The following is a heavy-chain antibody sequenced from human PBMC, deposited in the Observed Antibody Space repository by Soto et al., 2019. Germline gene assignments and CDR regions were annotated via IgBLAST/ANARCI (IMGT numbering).Heavy chain of an antibody. J-gene: IGHJ4*02. CDR2: ISYDGSNK. V-gene: IGHV3-30-3*01. D-gene: IGHD6-19*01. Sequence: QVQLVESGGGVVQPGRSLRLSCAASGFTFSSYAMHWVRQAPGKGLEWVAVISYDGSNKYYADSVKGRFTISRDNSKNTLYLQMNSLRAEDTAVYYCARDGYSSGWYEGGGGFDYWGQGTLVTVSS. CDR3: ARDGYSSGWYEGGGGFDY. CDR1: GFTFSSYA.